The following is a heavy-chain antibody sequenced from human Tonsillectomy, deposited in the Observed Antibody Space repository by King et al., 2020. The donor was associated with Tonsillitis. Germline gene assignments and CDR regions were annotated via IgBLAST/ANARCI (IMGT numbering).Heavy chain of an antibody. CDR2: IYYSGST. CDR1: GGSISSYY. Sequence: QLQESGPGLVKPSETLSLTGTVSGGSISSYYWIWIRQLPGKGLEWVGYIYYSGSTNYNHSLKSLVTISVDTAKNQFSLKLGSVTAADTAVYYCARISYYDILTGYFDYWGQGTLVTVSS. J-gene: IGHJ4*02. V-gene: IGHV4-59*01. CDR3: ARISYYDILTGYFDY. D-gene: IGHD3-9*01.